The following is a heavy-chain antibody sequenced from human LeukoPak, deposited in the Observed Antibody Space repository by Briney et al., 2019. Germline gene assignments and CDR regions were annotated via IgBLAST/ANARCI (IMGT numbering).Heavy chain of an antibody. CDR2: ISSSSSYI. J-gene: IGHJ6*04. CDR3: ARDVWGLYWMDV. V-gene: IGHV3-21*01. Sequence: PGGSLRLSCAASGFTFSSYTMNWVRQAPGKGLEWVSSISSSSSYIYYTDSVKGRFTISRDNAKNSLYLQMNSLRAEDTAVYYCARDVWGLYWMDVWGKGTTVTVSS. CDR1: GFTFSSYT. D-gene: IGHD3-16*01.